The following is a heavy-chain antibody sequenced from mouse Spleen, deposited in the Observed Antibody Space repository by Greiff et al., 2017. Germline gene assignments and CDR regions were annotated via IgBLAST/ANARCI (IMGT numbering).Heavy chain of an antibody. D-gene: IGHD1-2*01. CDR2: IDPEDGET. Sequence: VQLKESGAELVKPGASVKLSCKASGFNIKDYYMHWVKQRTEQGLEWIGRIDPEDGETKYAPKFQGKATITADTSSNTAYLQLSSLTAEDTAVYYCARLGFATALYAMDYWGQGTSVTVSS. J-gene: IGHJ4*01. V-gene: IGHV14-2*01. CDR3: ARLGFATALYAMDY. CDR1: GFNIKDYY.